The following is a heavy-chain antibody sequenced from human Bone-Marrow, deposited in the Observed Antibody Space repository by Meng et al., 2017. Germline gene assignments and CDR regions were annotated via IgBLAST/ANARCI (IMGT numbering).Heavy chain of an antibody. CDR2: IKQDGSEK. CDR3: VRDGMFDY. Sequence: GESLKISCAVSGFTFSSYWMSWVRQAPGKGLEWVANIKQDGSEKHYVDSVKGRFSISRDNDKNSLYLQMESLRAEDTALYYCVRDGMFDYWGQGTLVTGSS. CDR1: GFTFSSYW. D-gene: IGHD1-26*01. V-gene: IGHV3-7*01. J-gene: IGHJ4*02.